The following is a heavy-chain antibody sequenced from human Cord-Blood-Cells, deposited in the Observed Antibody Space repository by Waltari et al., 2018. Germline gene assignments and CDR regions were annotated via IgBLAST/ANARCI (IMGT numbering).Heavy chain of an antibody. D-gene: IGHD6-19*01. CDR2: IKQDGSEK. V-gene: IGHV3-7*01. Sequence: EVQLVESGGGLVQPGGSLRLSCAASGFTFSTYWMSWVRQAPGKGLEWVANIKQDGSEKYYVDSVKGRFTISRDNAKNSLYLQMNSLRAEDTAVYYCVRENGIAVAGTPFDYWGQGTMVTVSS. J-gene: IGHJ4*02. CDR1: GFTFSTYW. CDR3: VRENGIAVAGTPFDY.